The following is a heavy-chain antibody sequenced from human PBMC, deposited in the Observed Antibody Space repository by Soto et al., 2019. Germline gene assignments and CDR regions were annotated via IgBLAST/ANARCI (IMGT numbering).Heavy chain of an antibody. Sequence: QVQLVQSGAEVKKPGSSVKVSCKASGGTFSSHTITWVRQAPGQGLEWMGRIIPILDLANYAQKYQGRVTISADESTSTAYMELSSLRTDDTAVYYCAGEVVALDYWGQGTLVTVSS. CDR3: AGEVVALDY. CDR1: GGTFSSHT. CDR2: IIPILDLA. V-gene: IGHV1-69*08. D-gene: IGHD2-15*01. J-gene: IGHJ4*02.